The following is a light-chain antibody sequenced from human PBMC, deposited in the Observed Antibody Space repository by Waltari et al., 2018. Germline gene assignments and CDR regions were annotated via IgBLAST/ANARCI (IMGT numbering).Light chain of an antibody. CDR3: ATWDSSLSGGV. Sequence: HSVLTQPPSVSAAPGQDVTIFCSGSSSNIGNNYFSWYQQVPGTAPKLLIFDNNERPSGIPDRFSGSKSGTSATLDITGLQTGDEAQYYCATWDSSLSGGVFGGGTKVTVL. V-gene: IGLV1-51*01. J-gene: IGLJ2*01. CDR1: SSNIGNNY. CDR2: DNN.